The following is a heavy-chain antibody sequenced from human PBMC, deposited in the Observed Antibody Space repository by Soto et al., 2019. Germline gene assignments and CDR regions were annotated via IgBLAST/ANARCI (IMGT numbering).Heavy chain of an antibody. Sequence: SETLSLTCAVSGGSISSGGYSWSWIRQPPGKGLEWIGYIYHSGSTYYNPSLKSRVTISVDRSKNQFSLKLSSVTAADTAVYYCARVLLWFGGPNWFDPWGQGTLVTVSS. CDR1: GGSISSGGYS. V-gene: IGHV4-30-2*01. D-gene: IGHD3-10*01. CDR3: ARVLLWFGGPNWFDP. CDR2: IYHSGST. J-gene: IGHJ5*02.